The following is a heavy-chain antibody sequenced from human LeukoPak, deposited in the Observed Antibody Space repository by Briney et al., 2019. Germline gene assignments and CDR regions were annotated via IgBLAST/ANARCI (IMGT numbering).Heavy chain of an antibody. V-gene: IGHV4-34*01. CDR2: MNHSGST. J-gene: IGHJ6*03. CDR1: GGSFSGYY. CDR3: ARGLNRYYYYMDV. Sequence: SETLSLTCAVYGGSFSGYYWSWIRQPPGKGLEWIGEMNHSGSTNYNPSLKSRVTISVDTSKNQFSLKLSSVTAADTAVYYCARGLNRYYYYMDVWGKGTTVTVSS.